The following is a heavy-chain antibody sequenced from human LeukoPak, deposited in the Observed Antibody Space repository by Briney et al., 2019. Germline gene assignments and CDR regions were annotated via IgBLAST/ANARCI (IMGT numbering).Heavy chain of an antibody. D-gene: IGHD6-19*01. V-gene: IGHV3-7*01. Sequence: GGSLRLSCTASGFSFSSYWMAWVRQAPGKRLEWVASIKEDGTEKYYVDSVKGRFTISRDNAKNSLYLQMNSLRAEDTALYYCASHQPGYSSGRFDPWGQGTLVTVSS. CDR2: IKEDGTEK. CDR3: ASHQPGYSSGRFDP. J-gene: IGHJ5*02. CDR1: GFSFSSYW.